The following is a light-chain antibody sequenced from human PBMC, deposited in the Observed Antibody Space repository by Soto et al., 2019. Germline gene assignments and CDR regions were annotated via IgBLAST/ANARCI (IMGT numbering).Light chain of an antibody. J-gene: IGLJ3*02. CDR1: SGHSTYA. CDR3: QTWGTGFQV. Sequence: QAVVTQSPSASASLGASVKLTCTLSSGHSTYAIAWHQHQAEKGPRYLMNLKSDGTHTKGDGIPDRFSGSSSGAERYLIISSLQSEDEADYYCQTWGTGFQVFGGGTKVTVL. CDR2: LKSDGTH. V-gene: IGLV4-69*01.